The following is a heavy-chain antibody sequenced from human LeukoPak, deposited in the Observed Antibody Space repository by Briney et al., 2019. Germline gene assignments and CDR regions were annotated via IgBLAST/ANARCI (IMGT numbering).Heavy chain of an antibody. J-gene: IGHJ3*02. D-gene: IGHD2-15*01. CDR3: ARGGYCSGGTCYSLNAFDI. V-gene: IGHV3-48*03. CDR2: IISSSKTI. CDR1: GFTFRRHE. Sequence: GGSLRLSCAASGFTFRRHEMNSVRQAPGKGLEWVSYIISSSKTIYYTDSVKGRFTISRDNAKNSLYLQMNSLRAEDTAVYYCARGGYCSGGTCYSLNAFDIWGQGTTVTVSS.